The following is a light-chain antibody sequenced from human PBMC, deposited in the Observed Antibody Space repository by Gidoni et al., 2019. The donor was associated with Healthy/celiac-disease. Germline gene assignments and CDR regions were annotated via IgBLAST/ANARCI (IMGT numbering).Light chain of an antibody. V-gene: IGKV2-28*01. Sequence: DIVLTQSQLYLPVTPGEPASISCRSSQSLLHSNGYNYVDWYLQKPGQSPQLLIYLCSHRASGVPDIFSGSGSGTDFTPKISRVDADYVGVYYRMQARQTPVAFGQGTRLEIK. CDR3: MQARQTPVA. CDR2: LCS. CDR1: QSLLHSNGYNY. J-gene: IGKJ5*01.